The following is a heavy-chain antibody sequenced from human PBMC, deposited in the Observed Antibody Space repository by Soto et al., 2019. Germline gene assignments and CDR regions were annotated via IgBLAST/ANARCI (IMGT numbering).Heavy chain of an antibody. CDR2: ISGSGGST. J-gene: IGHJ4*02. CDR3: AKGPREYSSGRRGRGVYFDY. D-gene: IGHD6-19*01. Sequence: EVQLLESGGGLVQPGGSLRLSCAASGFTFSSYAMSWVRQAPGKGLEWVSAISGSGGSTYYADPVKGRFTISRDNSKNTLYLQMNSLRAEDTAVYYCAKGPREYSSGRRGRGVYFDYWGQGTLVTVSS. CDR1: GFTFSSYA. V-gene: IGHV3-23*01.